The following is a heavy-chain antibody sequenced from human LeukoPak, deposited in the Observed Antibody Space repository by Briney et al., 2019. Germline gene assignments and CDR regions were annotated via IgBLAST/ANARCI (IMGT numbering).Heavy chain of an antibody. CDR3: ARSANPGVHDFDP. Sequence: PGVSLRLSCTASGFAFSSYAMAWVRQAQGKGLEWLSYISSSSKINYADSVKGRFTISRDNAKNSLYLQMISLRDEDTAVYYCARSANPGVHDFDPWGQGTLVTVSS. V-gene: IGHV3-48*02. CDR1: GFAFSSYA. D-gene: IGHD6-6*01. J-gene: IGHJ5*02. CDR2: ISSSSKI.